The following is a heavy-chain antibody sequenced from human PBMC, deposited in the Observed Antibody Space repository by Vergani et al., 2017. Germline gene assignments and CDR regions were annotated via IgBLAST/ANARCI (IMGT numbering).Heavy chain of an antibody. D-gene: IGHD3-10*01. J-gene: IGHJ6*02. CDR1: GYTFTGYY. CDR2: INPNSGGT. V-gene: IGHV1-2*02. CDR3: AAEGMVRGVIIDGMDV. Sequence: QVQLVQSGAEVKKPGASVKVSCKASGYTFTGYYMHWVRQAPGQGLEWMGWINPNSGGTNYAQKFQGRVTITADKSTSTAYMELSSLRSEDTAVYYCAAEGMVRGVIIDGMDVWGQGP.